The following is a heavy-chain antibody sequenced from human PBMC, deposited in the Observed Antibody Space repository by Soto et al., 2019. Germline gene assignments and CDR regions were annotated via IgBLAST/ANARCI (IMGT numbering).Heavy chain of an antibody. CDR1: GGTFSSYA. J-gene: IGHJ6*02. V-gene: IGHV1-69*13. D-gene: IGHD3-22*01. Sequence: ASVKVSCKASGGTFSSYAISWVRQAPGQGLEWMGGIIPIFGTANYARKFQGRVTITADESTSTAYMELSSLRSEDTAVYYCARHYEYYYDSTHYGMDVWGQGTTVTVSS. CDR2: IIPIFGTA. CDR3: ARHYEYYYDSTHYGMDV.